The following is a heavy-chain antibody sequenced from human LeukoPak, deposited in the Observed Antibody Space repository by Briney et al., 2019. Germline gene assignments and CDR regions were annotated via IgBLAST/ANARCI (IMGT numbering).Heavy chain of an antibody. Sequence: SETLSLTCAVYGGSFSGYYLSWIRQPPGKGLEWIGEINHSGSTNYNPSLKSRVTISVDTSKNQFSLKLSSVTAADTAVYYCARGPAGSRQLVPFDYWGQGTLVTVSS. CDR1: GGSFSGYY. CDR2: INHSGST. CDR3: ARGPAGSRQLVPFDY. V-gene: IGHV4-34*01. D-gene: IGHD6-13*01. J-gene: IGHJ4*02.